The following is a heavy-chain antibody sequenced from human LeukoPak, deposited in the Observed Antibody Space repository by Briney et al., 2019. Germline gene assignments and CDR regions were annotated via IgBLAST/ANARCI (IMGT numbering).Heavy chain of an antibody. CDR3: ARDGVDSGSYPGPYYFDY. V-gene: IGHV3-30*03. CDR1: GFSFRNYA. D-gene: IGHD1-26*01. CDR2: ISYDGSNK. Sequence: GGSLRLSCTNSGFSFRNYAMHWVRQAPGKGLEWVAVISYDGSNKYYADSVKGRFTISRDNSKNTLYLQMNSLRAEDTAVYYCARDGVDSGSYPGPYYFDYWGQGTLVTVSS. J-gene: IGHJ4*02.